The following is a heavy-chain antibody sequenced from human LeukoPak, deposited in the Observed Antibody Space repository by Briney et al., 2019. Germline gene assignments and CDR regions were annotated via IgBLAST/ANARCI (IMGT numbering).Heavy chain of an antibody. V-gene: IGHV1-46*01. CDR1: GYTFTSYY. J-gene: IGHJ4*02. D-gene: IGHD6-6*01. CDR2: INPSGGST. CDR3: ARDSARIAARPNHTFDY. Sequence: ASVKVSCKASGYTFTSYYMHWVRQAPGQGLEWMGIINPSGGSTSYAQKFQGRVTMTRDMSTSTVYMELSSLRSEDTAVYYCARDSARIAARPNHTFDYWGQGTLVTVSS.